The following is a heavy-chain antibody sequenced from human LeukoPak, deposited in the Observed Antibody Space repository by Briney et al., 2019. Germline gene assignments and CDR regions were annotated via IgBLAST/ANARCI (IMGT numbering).Heavy chain of an antibody. CDR2: IRYDGSNK. V-gene: IGHV3-30*02. CDR1: GFTFSTYG. D-gene: IGHD6-19*01. J-gene: IGHJ3*02. CDR3: ANRPTVAVAGMGKAFDI. Sequence: PGGSLRLSCAASGFTFSTYGMHWVRQPPAKGLEWVAFIRYDGSNKYYADSVKGRFTISRDNSKNTLYLQMNSLRAEDTAVYYCANRPTVAVAGMGKAFDIWGQGTMVTVSS.